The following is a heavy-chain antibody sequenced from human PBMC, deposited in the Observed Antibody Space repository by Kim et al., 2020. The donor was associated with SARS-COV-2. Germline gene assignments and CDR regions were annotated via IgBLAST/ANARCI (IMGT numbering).Heavy chain of an antibody. J-gene: IGHJ4*02. V-gene: IGHV3-21*01. D-gene: IGHD6-6*01. CDR1: GFTFSSYS. Sequence: GGSLSLSCAASGFTFSSYSMNWVRQAPGKGLEWVSSISSSGSYIYYADSVKGRFTISRDNAKNSPYLQMHSLRAEDTAVYYCAIPPIEYSSSWGQGTLVTVSS. CDR3: AIPPIEYSSS. CDR2: ISSSGSYI.